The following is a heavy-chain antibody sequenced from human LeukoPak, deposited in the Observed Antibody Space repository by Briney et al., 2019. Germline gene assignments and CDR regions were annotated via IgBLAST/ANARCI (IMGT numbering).Heavy chain of an antibody. V-gene: IGHV4-59*08. Sequence: SETLSLTCTVSGDSITNSYWNWIRQPPGRGLEWIGRISYGGSTNYNPSLKSRVIISRDTSKNQFSLELTSVTAADTAIYYCAKRIIEARENGDSNWLDPSGQGTLVTVSS. CDR1: GDSITNSY. D-gene: IGHD4-17*01. CDR2: ISYGGST. CDR3: AKRIIEARENGDSNWLDP. J-gene: IGHJ5*01.